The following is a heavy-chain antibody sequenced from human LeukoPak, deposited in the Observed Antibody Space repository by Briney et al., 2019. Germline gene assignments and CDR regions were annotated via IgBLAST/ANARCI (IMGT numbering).Heavy chain of an antibody. CDR1: GYSFPSYL. CDR3: ARHPGYYDSSGYFLD. Sequence: GESLKISCKGSGYSFPSYLIGWVRQMPGKGLEWMGIIYLGDSDTRYSPSFQGQVTISADKSISTAYLQWSSLKASDTAMYYCARHPGYYDSSGYFLDWGQGTLVTVSS. V-gene: IGHV5-51*01. J-gene: IGHJ4*02. CDR2: IYLGDSDT. D-gene: IGHD3-22*01.